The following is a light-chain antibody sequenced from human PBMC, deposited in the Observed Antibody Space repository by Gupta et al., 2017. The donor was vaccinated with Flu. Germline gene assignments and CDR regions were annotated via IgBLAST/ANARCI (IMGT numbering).Light chain of an antibody. J-gene: IGLJ2*01. CDR3: YSTDNSGNLVV. Sequence: SSELTQPPSVSVSPGQTARITCSGDALPKKFAYWYQQKSGQAPVLVISEDNTRPSGIPERFSGSSSGTVATLTISGAHLEDEADYFCYSTDNSGNLVVFGGGTKLTVL. CDR2: EDN. CDR1: ALPKKF. V-gene: IGLV3-10*01.